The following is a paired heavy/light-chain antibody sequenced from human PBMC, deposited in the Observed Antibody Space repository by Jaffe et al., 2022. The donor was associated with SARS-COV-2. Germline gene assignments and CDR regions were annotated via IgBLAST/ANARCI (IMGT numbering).Light chain of an antibody. CDR2: EGS. J-gene: IGLJ3*02. CDR3: CSYAGGDTRV. Sequence: QSALTQPASVSGSPGQSITISCTGTSSDVGTYNFVSWYQQHPGKAPKLMIYEGSTRPSGVSYRFSGSKSGNTASLTISGLQAEDEAYYYCCSYAGGDTRVFGGGTKLTVL. V-gene: IGLV2-23*01. CDR1: SSDVGTYNF.
Heavy chain of an antibody. CDR3: ATHGAKFCRAGTCYPEGFDP. D-gene: IGHD2-15*01. CDR2: IFYSGST. V-gene: IGHV4-39*01. Sequence: QLQLQESGPRLVKPSETLSLTCAVSGGSISSSAYYWGWVRQPPGKGLEWIGTIFYSGSTYYNPSLKSRVAISVDTSKNQFSLKLTSVTAADTAVYYCATHGAKFCRAGTCYPEGFDPWGQGTLVTVSS. CDR1: GGSISSSAYY. J-gene: IGHJ5*02.